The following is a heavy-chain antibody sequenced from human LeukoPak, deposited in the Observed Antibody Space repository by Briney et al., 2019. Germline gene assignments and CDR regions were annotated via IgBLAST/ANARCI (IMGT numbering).Heavy chain of an antibody. D-gene: IGHD2-15*01. CDR2: INHSGST. CDR1: GGSFSGYY. J-gene: IGHJ4*02. CDR3: ARGASSDY. Sequence: PSETLSLTCAVYGGSFSGYYWSWIRQPPGKGLEWIGEINHSGSTNYNPSLKSRVTISVDTSKDQFSLKLSSVTAADTAVYYCARGASSDYWGQGTLVTVSS. V-gene: IGHV4-34*01.